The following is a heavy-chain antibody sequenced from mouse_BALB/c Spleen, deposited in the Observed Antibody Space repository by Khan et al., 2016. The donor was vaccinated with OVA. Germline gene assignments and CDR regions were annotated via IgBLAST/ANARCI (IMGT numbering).Heavy chain of an antibody. D-gene: IGHD1-1*01. CDR1: GFTFSTYG. V-gene: IGHV5-6*01. Sequence: EVQLVESGGDLVKPGGSLKLSCAASGFTFSTYGMSWVRQAPDKRLEWVATVSTGGSYNYYPDSVKGRFTISRDNAKNTLYLQRSGLRSEDTAMFYCTRLAYYYDSEGFAYWGQGTLVTVSA. CDR2: VSTGGSYN. J-gene: IGHJ3*01. CDR3: TRLAYYYDSEGFAY.